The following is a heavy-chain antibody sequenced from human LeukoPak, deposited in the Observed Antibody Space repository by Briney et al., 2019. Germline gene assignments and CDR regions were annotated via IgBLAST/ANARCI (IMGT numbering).Heavy chain of an antibody. D-gene: IGHD1-14*01. V-gene: IGHV4-4*02. CDR2: IFHSGST. Sequence: PSGTLSLTCTVSGASIIGPKWWNWVRLSPGKGMEWIGEIFHSGSTHYNPSLKSRVTISVDTSKNQFSLILTSVTDADTAVYYCASESLLNRYFDYWGQGTLVTVSS. J-gene: IGHJ4*02. CDR1: GASIIGPKW. CDR3: ASESLLNRYFDY.